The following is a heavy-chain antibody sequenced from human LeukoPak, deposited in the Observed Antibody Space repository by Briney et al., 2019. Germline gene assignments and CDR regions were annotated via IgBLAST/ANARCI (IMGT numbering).Heavy chain of an antibody. CDR2: INHSGST. D-gene: IGHD6-19*01. V-gene: IGHV4-34*01. CDR1: GGSFSGYY. Sequence: NPSETLSLTCAVYGGSFSGYYWSWIRQPPGKGLEWIGEINHSGSTNYNPSLKSRVTISVDTSKNQFSLKLSSVTAADTAVYYCAKNRIPYSSGGPAFDIWGQGTMVTVSS. CDR3: AKNRIPYSSGGPAFDI. J-gene: IGHJ3*02.